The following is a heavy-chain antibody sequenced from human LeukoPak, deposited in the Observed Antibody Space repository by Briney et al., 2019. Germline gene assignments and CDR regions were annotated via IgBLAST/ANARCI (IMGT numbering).Heavy chain of an antibody. D-gene: IGHD1-26*01. Sequence: ASVKVSCKASGYTFTSYVMHWVREAPGQRLGWMGWSNAGNGNPKYSQEFQGRVTITRDTSASTAYMEQRSLRSDDTAVYYCARDRLKWELLLYYWGQGALVTVSS. CDR2: SNAGNGNP. CDR3: ARDRLKWELLLYY. J-gene: IGHJ4*02. V-gene: IGHV1-3*02. CDR1: GYTFTSYV.